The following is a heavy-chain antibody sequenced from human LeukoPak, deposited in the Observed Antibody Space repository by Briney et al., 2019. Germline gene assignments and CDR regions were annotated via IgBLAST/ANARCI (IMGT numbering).Heavy chain of an antibody. V-gene: IGHV3-23*01. CDR1: GFTFRSYA. CDR3: AIGWELHRFGY. CDR2: ISNSGDTT. D-gene: IGHD1-26*01. J-gene: IGHJ4*02. Sequence: GRSLRLSCAASGFTFRSYAMNWVRQAPGKGLEWVSGISNSGDTTYYADSVKGRFTISRDNSKNTLYLQMDSLRAEDTAVYYCAIGWELHRFGYWGQGTLVTVSS.